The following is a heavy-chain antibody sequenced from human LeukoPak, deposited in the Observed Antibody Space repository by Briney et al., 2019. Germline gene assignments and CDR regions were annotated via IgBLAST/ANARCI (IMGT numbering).Heavy chain of an antibody. CDR3: ARGYSSSFFFDY. J-gene: IGHJ4*02. CDR1: GYTFTGYY. Sequence: ASVKVSCKASGYTFTGYYMHWVRQAPGQGLEWMGWINPNSGGTNYAQKFQGWVTMTRDTSISTAYMELSSLRSEDTAVYYCARGYSSSFFFDYWGQGTLVTVSS. D-gene: IGHD6-6*01. CDR2: INPNSGGT. V-gene: IGHV1-2*04.